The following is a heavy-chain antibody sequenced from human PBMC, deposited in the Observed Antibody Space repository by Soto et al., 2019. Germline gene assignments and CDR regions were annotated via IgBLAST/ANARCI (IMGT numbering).Heavy chain of an antibody. V-gene: IGHV1-2*02. CDR2: INPNSGGT. Sequence: ASVKVSCKASGYTFTGYYMHWVRQAPGQGLEWMGWINPNSGGTNYAQKFQGRVTMTRDTSISTAYMELTRLTSDDTAVYYCARDDQDWYDSSGYYSLTTCFDPWGQGTLVTVSS. D-gene: IGHD3-22*01. J-gene: IGHJ5*02. CDR3: ARDDQDWYDSSGYYSLTTCFDP. CDR1: GYTFTGYY.